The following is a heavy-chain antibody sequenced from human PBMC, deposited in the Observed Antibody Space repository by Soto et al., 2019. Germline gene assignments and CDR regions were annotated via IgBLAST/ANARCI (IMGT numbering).Heavy chain of an antibody. CDR3: ARFRDLYCSSTSCYAGYYFDY. CDR2: IYYSGST. Sequence: LSLTCTVSGGSISSYYWSWIRQPPGKGLEWIGYIYYSGSTNYNPSLKSRVTISVDTSKNQFSLKLSSVTAADTAVYYCARFRDLYCSSTSCYAGYYFDYWGQGTLVTVSS. V-gene: IGHV4-59*01. CDR1: GGSISSYY. D-gene: IGHD2-2*01. J-gene: IGHJ4*02.